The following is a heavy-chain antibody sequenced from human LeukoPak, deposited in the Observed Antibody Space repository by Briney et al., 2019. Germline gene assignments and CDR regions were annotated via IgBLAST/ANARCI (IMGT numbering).Heavy chain of an antibody. J-gene: IGHJ3*02. D-gene: IGHD3-9*01. CDR1: GYTFTSYG. CDR3: ARDRSYDILTGSLDAFDI. V-gene: IGHV1-3*01. Sequence: ASVKVSCKASGYTFTSYGISWVRQAPGQRLEWMGWINAGNGNTKYSQKFQGRVTITRDTSASTAYMELSSLRSEDTAVYYCARDRSYDILTGSLDAFDIWGQGTMVTVSS. CDR2: INAGNGNT.